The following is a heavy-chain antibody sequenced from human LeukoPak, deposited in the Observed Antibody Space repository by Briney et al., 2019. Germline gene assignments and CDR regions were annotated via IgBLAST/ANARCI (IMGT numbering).Heavy chain of an antibody. J-gene: IGHJ3*02. CDR1: GFTFSSYA. CDR3: ARDGIVGASAGAFDI. V-gene: IGHV3-53*01. CDR2: IYSGGST. D-gene: IGHD1-26*01. Sequence: GRPLRLSCAASGFTFSSYAMHWVRQAPGKGLEWVSVIYSGGSTYYADSVKGRFTISRDNSKNTLYLQMNSLRAEDTAVYYCARDGIVGASAGAFDIWGQGTMVTVSS.